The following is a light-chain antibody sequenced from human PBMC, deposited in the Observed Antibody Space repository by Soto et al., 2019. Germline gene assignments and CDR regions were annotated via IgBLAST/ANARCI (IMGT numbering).Light chain of an antibody. CDR3: QQYGSLPPT. CDR1: QSVSSSY. Sequence: EIVLTQSPGTLSLSPGERATLSCRASQSVSSSYVAWYQQKPGQAPRLLIYEASIRAIVIPDRFSGSGSGTDFTLTISRLEPEDFAVYHCQQYGSLPPTFGQGSKVEIK. J-gene: IGKJ1*01. V-gene: IGKV3-20*01. CDR2: EAS.